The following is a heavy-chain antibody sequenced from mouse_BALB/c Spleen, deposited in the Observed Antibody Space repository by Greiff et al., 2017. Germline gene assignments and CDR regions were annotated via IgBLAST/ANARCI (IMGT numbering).Heavy chain of an antibody. CDR2: ISDGGSYT. J-gene: IGHJ4*01. CDR3: TRDRRYDYDGGAMDY. Sequence: EVKLMESGGGLVKPGGSLKLSCAASGFTFSDYYMYWVRQTPEKRLEWVATISDGGSYTYYPDSVKGRFTISRDNAKNNLYLQMSSLKSEDTAMYYCTRDRRYDYDGGAMDYWGQGTSVTVSA. CDR1: GFTFSDYY. D-gene: IGHD2-4*01. V-gene: IGHV5-4*02.